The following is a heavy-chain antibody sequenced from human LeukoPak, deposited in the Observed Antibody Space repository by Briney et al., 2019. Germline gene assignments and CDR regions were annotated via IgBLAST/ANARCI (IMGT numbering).Heavy chain of an antibody. V-gene: IGHV4-39*01. CDR2: IYYSGSI. Sequence: SETLSLTCTVSGGSISSSSYYWGWIRQPPGKGLEWLGSIYYSGSIYYNPSLKSRVTISVDTSKNQFSLKLSSVTAADTAVYYCARHPYSSSSEWFDPWGQGTLVTVSS. CDR1: GGSISSSSYY. CDR3: ARHPYSSSSEWFDP. D-gene: IGHD6-6*01. J-gene: IGHJ5*02.